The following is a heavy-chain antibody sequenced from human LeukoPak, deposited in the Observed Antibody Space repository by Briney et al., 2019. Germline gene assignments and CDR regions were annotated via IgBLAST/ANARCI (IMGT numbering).Heavy chain of an antibody. CDR1: GFTFSSYW. CDR3: ATNWNFRFDY. J-gene: IGHJ4*02. V-gene: IGHV3-7*01. Sequence: GSLRLSCAASGFTFSSYWMSWVRQAPGKGLEWLANIRQDGSEKYYVDSVKGRFTISRDNAKNSLYLQMNSLRAEDTAVYYCATNWNFRFDYWGQGTLVTVSA. CDR2: IRQDGSEK. D-gene: IGHD1-7*01.